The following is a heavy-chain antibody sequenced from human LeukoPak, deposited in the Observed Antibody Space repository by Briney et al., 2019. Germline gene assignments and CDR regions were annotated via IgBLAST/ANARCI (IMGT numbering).Heavy chain of an antibody. CDR3: ARGGGWLFSNDAFDF. V-gene: IGHV4-39*07. CDR2: IYYSGST. CDR1: GDSISGSSYY. D-gene: IGHD3-22*01. Sequence: SETLSLTCSVSGDSISGSSYYWGWIRQPPGKGLEWIGSIYYSGSTYYNPSLKSRVTISLDTSKNQFSLKLSSVTAADTAVYYCARGGGWLFSNDAFDFWGQGTMVTVSS. J-gene: IGHJ3*01.